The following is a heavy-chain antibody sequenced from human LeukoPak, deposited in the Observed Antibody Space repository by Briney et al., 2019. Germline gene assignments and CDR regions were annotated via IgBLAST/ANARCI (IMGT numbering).Heavy chain of an antibody. J-gene: IGHJ3*02. CDR3: ARVKVLLWFGELFDDAFDT. D-gene: IGHD3-10*01. CDR2: INAGNGNT. V-gene: IGHV1-3*01. CDR1: GYTFTSYA. Sequence: ASVKVSCKASGYTFTSYAMHWVRQAPGQRLEWMGRINAGNGNTKYSQKFQGRVTITRDTSASTAYMELSSLRSEDTAVYYCARVKVLLWFGELFDDAFDTWGQGTMVTVSS.